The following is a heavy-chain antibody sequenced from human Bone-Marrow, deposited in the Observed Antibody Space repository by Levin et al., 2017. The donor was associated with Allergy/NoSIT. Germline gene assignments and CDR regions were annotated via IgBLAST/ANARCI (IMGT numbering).Heavy chain of an antibody. J-gene: IGHJ5*02. Sequence: PGGSLRLSCAASGFTFSNAWMSWVRQAPGKGLEWVGRIKSKTDGGTTDYAAPVKGRFTISRDDSKNTLYLQMNSLKTEDTAVYYCTTYGFRITIFGVVMLKWFDPWGQGTLVTVSS. CDR3: TTYGFRITIFGVVMLKWFDP. CDR1: GFTFSNAW. D-gene: IGHD3-3*01. V-gene: IGHV3-15*01. CDR2: IKSKTDGGTT.